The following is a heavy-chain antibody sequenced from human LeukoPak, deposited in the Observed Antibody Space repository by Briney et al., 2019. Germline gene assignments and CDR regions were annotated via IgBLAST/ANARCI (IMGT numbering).Heavy chain of an antibody. CDR2: IYYSGST. D-gene: IGHD6-13*01. V-gene: IGHV4-39*07. J-gene: IGHJ3*02. CDR1: GGSISSSSYY. CDR3: ARQGRQQLVRWSAFDI. Sequence: PSETLSLTCTVSGGSISSSSYYWGWIRQPPGKGLEWIGSIYYSGSTYYNPSLKSRVTISVDTSKNQFSLKLSSVTAADTAVYYCARQGRQQLVRWSAFDIWGQGTMVTVSS.